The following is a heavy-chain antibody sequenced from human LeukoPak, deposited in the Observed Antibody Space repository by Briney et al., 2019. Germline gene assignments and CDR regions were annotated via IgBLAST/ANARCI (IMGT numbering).Heavy chain of an antibody. D-gene: IGHD3-22*01. V-gene: IGHV4-59*12. CDR1: GASINSYY. Sequence: SETLSLTCSVSGASINSYYWSWIRQPPGKGLEWIGYVYYSGSTNYNPSLKSRVTISIDMSKNKFSLKLSSVTAADTAVYYCARDTSGYYPDYWGQGTLVTVSS. CDR2: VYYSGST. CDR3: ARDTSGYYPDY. J-gene: IGHJ4*02.